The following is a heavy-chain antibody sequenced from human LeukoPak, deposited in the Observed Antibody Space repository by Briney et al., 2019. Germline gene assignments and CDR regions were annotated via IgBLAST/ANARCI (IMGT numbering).Heavy chain of an antibody. Sequence: GGSLRLSCAASGFTFSSYGMHWVRQASGKGLEWVGRIRIKANNYATAYAASVKGRFTISRDDSKNTAYLQMNSLKTEDTAVYYCTGDNFDSSVKFDYWGQGTLVTVSS. D-gene: IGHD3-22*01. CDR3: TGDNFDSSVKFDY. CDR2: IRIKANNYAT. CDR1: GFTFSSYG. J-gene: IGHJ4*02. V-gene: IGHV3-73*01.